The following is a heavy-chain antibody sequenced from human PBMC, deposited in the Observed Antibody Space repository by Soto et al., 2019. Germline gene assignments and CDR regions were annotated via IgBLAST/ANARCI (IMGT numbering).Heavy chain of an antibody. CDR2: IYTSGGT. V-gene: IGHV4-4*07. CDR3: ARDIAALSSRWRETWFDP. CDR1: GGSISSYY. J-gene: IGHJ5*02. Sequence: SGTPSLTCTVSGGSISSYYWSWIRQPAGKGLEWIGRIYTSGGTNYNPSLKSRVTMSVDTSKNQFSLKLSSVTAADTAVYYCARDIAALSSRWRETWFDPWGHGTRVTV. D-gene: IGHD6-13*01.